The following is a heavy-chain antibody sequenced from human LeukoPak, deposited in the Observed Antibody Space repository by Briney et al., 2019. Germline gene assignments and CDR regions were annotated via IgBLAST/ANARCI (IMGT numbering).Heavy chain of an antibody. CDR1: GGSFSGYY. J-gene: IGHJ5*02. CDR3: ARVGALHGWFDP. V-gene: IGHV4-34*01. D-gene: IGHD3-10*01. Sequence: PSETLSLTCAVYGGSFSGYYWSWIRQPPGKGLEWIGEINHSGSTNYNPSLKSRVTISVDTSKNQFSLKLTSVTAAATAVYYCARVGALHGWFDPWGQGTLVTVSS. CDR2: INHSGST.